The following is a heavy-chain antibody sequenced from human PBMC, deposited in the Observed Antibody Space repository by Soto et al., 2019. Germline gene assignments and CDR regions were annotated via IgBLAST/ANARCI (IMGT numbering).Heavy chain of an antibody. J-gene: IGHJ4*02. Sequence: PGESLKISCKGSGYSFACYWITWVRQKPWKGLEWMGRIDPSDSQTYYSPSFRGHVTISVTKSITTVFLQWSSLRASDTAMYYCARQIYDSDTGPNFQYYFDSWGQGTPVTVSS. CDR3: ARQIYDSDTGPNFQYYFDS. D-gene: IGHD3-22*01. V-gene: IGHV5-10-1*01. CDR1: GYSFACYW. CDR2: IDPSDSQT.